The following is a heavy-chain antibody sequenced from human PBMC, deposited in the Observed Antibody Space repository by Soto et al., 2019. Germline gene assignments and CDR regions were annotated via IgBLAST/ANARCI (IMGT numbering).Heavy chain of an antibody. D-gene: IGHD2-8*01. J-gene: IGHJ5*02. CDR1: GGSISTYF. Sequence: SETLSLTCTVSGGSISTYFWSWIRQPPGKGLEWIGNIYYSGSTDYNPSLKSRVTISVDKSKNQFSLKLSSVTAADTAVYYCARDRGYCTNGVCSRGFDPWGQGTLVTVSS. CDR2: IYYSGST. CDR3: ARDRGYCTNGVCSRGFDP. V-gene: IGHV4-59*12.